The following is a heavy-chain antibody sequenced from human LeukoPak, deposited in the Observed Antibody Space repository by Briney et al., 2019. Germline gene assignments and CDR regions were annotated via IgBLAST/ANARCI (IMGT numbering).Heavy chain of an antibody. Sequence: PSETLSLTCTVSSDSISSSSYYWGWIRQPPGKGLEWIGTIYYSGSTYYNPSLKSRVTISVDTSKNQFSLKLSSVTAADTAVYYCARADVAYNWNEEGSYFDYWGQGTLVTVSS. V-gene: IGHV4-39*07. D-gene: IGHD1-20*01. J-gene: IGHJ4*02. CDR2: IYYSGST. CDR1: SDSISSSSYY. CDR3: ARADVAYNWNEEGSYFDY.